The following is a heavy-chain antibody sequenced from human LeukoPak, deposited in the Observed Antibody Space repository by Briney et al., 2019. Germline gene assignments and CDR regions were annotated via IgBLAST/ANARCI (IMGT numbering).Heavy chain of an antibody. D-gene: IGHD3-22*01. CDR3: ARDRKGYYYDSSGYYSFDY. CDR2: INSDGSST. V-gene: IGHV3-74*01. J-gene: IGHJ4*02. CDR1: GFTFSSYW. Sequence: GGSLRLSCAASGFTFSSYWMHWVRQAPGKGLVWVSRINSDGSSTSYADSVKGRFTISRDNAKNTLYLQMNSLRAEDTAVYYCARDRKGYYYDSSGYYSFDYWGQGTLVTVSS.